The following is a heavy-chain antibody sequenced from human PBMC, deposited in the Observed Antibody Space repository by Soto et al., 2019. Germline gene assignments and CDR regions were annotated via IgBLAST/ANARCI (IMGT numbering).Heavy chain of an antibody. CDR2: IWYDGSDK. D-gene: IGHD2-15*01. CDR3: ARGLPSGYLDY. CDR1: GFTFSSYG. V-gene: IGHV3-33*01. Sequence: GGSLRLSCAASGFTFSSYGMNWVRQAPGKGLEWVAVIWYDGSDKYYSDSVKGRFTLSRDNSRNTLYLQMNSLRAEDTAVYYCARGLPSGYLDYWGQGTLVTVSS. J-gene: IGHJ4*02.